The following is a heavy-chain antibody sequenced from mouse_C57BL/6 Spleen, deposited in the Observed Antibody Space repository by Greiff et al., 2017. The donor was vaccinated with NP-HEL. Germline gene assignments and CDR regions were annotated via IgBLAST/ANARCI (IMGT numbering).Heavy chain of an antibody. CDR3: ARRDLLMDAMDY. V-gene: IGHV1-64*01. CDR1: GYTFTSYW. D-gene: IGHD2-10*01. Sequence: QVQLQQPGAELVKPGASVKLSCKASGYTFTSYWMHWVKQRPGQGLEWIGMIHPNSGSTNYNEKFKSKATLTVDKSSSTAYMQLSSLTSEDSAVYYCARRDLLMDAMDYWGQGTSVTVSS. J-gene: IGHJ4*01. CDR2: IHPNSGST.